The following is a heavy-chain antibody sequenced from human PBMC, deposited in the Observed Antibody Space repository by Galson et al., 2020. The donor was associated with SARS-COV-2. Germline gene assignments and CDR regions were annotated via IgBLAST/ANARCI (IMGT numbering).Heavy chain of an antibody. V-gene: IGHV1-8*01. CDR3: TSGDSIVGAGHFDS. Sequence: GQGLEWMGGMNPNSGNTGYAQKFQGRVTMTRNTSISTAYIELSRLRSADTAVYYCTSGDSIVGAGHFDSWGQGTLVTVSS. CDR2: MNPNSGNT. D-gene: IGHD1-26*01. J-gene: IGHJ4*02.